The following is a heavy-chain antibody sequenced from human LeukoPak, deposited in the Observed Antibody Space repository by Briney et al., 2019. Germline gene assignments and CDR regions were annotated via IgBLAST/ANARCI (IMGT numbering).Heavy chain of an antibody. CDR3: ARVDYGGSLKANWFDP. CDR1: GYSIITYW. Sequence: KRGESLKISCKASGYSIITYWIGWVRQMPGKGLEWMGIIYPGDSDTRYSPSFQGQVTISADKSISTAYLQWSSLKASDTAMYYCARVDYGGSLKANWFDPWGQGTLVTVSS. D-gene: IGHD4-23*01. V-gene: IGHV5-51*01. J-gene: IGHJ5*02. CDR2: IYPGDSDT.